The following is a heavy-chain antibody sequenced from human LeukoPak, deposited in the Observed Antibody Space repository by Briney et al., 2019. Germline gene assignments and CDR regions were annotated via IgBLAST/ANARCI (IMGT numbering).Heavy chain of an antibody. Sequence: GESLKISCKASGYTFTSYGISWVRQAPGQGLEWMGWISAYNGNTNYAQKLQGRVTMTTDTSTSTAYMELRSLRSDDTAVYYCAGVVVVAATVDYWGQGTLVTVSS. CDR3: AGVVVVAATVDY. CDR1: GYTFTSYG. V-gene: IGHV1-18*01. CDR2: ISAYNGNT. D-gene: IGHD2-15*01. J-gene: IGHJ4*02.